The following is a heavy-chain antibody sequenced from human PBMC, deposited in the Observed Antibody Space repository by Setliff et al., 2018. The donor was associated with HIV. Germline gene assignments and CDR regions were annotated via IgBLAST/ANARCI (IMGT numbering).Heavy chain of an antibody. D-gene: IGHD2-8*01. Sequence: ASVKVSCKASGYCFTAYYMHWVRQAPGQGLEWMAWINPNTGGTQYAQKFQGRVTVTRDTPISTAYMEIKKLTSDDTAVYYCARTPYCTNGLCYKYYFDYWGQGTLVTVSS. V-gene: IGHV1-2*02. CDR3: ARTPYCTNGLCYKYYFDY. CDR1: GYCFTAYY. J-gene: IGHJ4*02. CDR2: INPNTGGT.